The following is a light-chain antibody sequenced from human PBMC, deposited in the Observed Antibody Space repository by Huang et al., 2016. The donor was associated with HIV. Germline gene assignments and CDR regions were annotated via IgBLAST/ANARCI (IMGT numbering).Light chain of an antibody. J-gene: IGKJ2*01. CDR2: GAS. V-gene: IGKV3-20*01. CDR3: QQYDTFS. CDR1: RNLTNSQ. Sequence: EVVLTQSPGILSLSAGERASLSCRARRNLTNSQLAWYQQKVGQPPRLLVFGASKRVSGVPERFTGGVSGRDFTLSISGLEPDDCATYYCQQYDTFSFGQGTRLE.